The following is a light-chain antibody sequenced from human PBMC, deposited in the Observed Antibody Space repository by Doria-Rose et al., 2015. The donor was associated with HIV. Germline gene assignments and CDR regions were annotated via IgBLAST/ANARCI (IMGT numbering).Light chain of an antibody. CDR1: QGIRNS. V-gene: IGKV1-NL1*01. J-gene: IGKJ2*01. CDR3: QQYYSTHQT. Sequence: TQSPSSLSASVGDRVTITCRASQGIRNSLAWYKQKPGKAPKLLVYAASTLESGVPSRFSGSGSGTDYALTISSLQPEDFATYYCQQYYSTHQTFGQGTKLEIK. CDR2: AAS.